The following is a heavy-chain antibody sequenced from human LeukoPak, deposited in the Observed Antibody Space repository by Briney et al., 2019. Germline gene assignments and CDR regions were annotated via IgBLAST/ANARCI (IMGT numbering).Heavy chain of an antibody. CDR3: ARFTGGDYYGRLDY. Sequence: GGSLRLSCAASGFTFNNYAISWVRQAPGKGLEWVAAISSNGRITYYADSVKGRVTISRGDSTLFLQMNSLRAEDTAVYYCARFTGGDYYGRLDYWGQGALVTVSS. CDR2: ISSNGRIT. V-gene: IGHV3-23*01. D-gene: IGHD2-21*02. J-gene: IGHJ4*02. CDR1: GFTFNNYA.